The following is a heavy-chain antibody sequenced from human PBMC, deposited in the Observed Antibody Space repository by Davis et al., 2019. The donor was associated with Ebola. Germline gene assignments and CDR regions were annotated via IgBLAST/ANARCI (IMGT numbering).Heavy chain of an antibody. J-gene: IGHJ6*04. CDR1: GYSFTSYW. Sequence: KVSCKGSGYSFTSYWIGWVRQMPGKGLEWMGIIYPGDSDTRYSPSFQGQATISADKSISTAYLQWSSLKASDTAMYYCARQINSGSRPMDVWGKGTTVTVSS. D-gene: IGHD1-26*01. V-gene: IGHV5-51*01. CDR2: IYPGDSDT. CDR3: ARQINSGSRPMDV.